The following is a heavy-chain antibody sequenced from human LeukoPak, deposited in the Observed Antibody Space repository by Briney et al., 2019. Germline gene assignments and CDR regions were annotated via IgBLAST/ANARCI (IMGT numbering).Heavy chain of an antibody. CDR1: GDSISSSSYY. V-gene: IGHV4-39*01. CDR3: QLYYGSETVDY. CDR2: IYYSGST. Sequence: NPSETLSLTCTVSGDSISSSSYYWGWIRQPPGKGLEWIGSIYYSGSTYYNPSLKSRVTISVDTSKNQFSLKLSSVTAADTALYYCQLYYGSETVDYWGQGTLVTVSS. J-gene: IGHJ4*02. D-gene: IGHD3-10*01.